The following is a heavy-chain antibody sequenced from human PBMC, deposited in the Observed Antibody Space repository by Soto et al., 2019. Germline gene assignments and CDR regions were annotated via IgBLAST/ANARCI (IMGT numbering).Heavy chain of an antibody. CDR3: ARDGDVNTGFGKDY. J-gene: IGHJ4*02. D-gene: IGHD3-16*01. CDR1: GFTFSSYG. Sequence: GGSLRLSCAASGFTFSSYGMHWVRQAPGKGLEWVAFIWHDGGNKFYAESVKGRFTISRDNSKNTLYLQMTSLSAEDTATYYCARDGDVNTGFGKDYWGQGTLVTVSS. V-gene: IGHV3-33*01. CDR2: IWHDGGNK.